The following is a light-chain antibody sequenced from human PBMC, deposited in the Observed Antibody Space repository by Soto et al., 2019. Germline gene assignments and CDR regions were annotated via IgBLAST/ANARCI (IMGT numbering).Light chain of an antibody. V-gene: IGKV3-20*01. Sequence: EIVLTQSPGTLSLSPGERATLSCRATQSVSSSNLAWYQQKHGQAPRLLLYAASIRATGIPDRFSGSGSGTDFTLTISRLEPEDFVVYYCQQYSSSPKTFGQGTKVEIK. J-gene: IGKJ1*01. CDR1: QSVSSSN. CDR3: QQYSSSPKT. CDR2: AAS.